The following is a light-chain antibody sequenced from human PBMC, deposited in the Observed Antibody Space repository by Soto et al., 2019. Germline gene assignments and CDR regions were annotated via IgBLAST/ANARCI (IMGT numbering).Light chain of an antibody. J-gene: IGLJ1*01. CDR3: SAYTSSSTDV. V-gene: IGLV2-14*01. CDR1: SSDVGGYTY. CDR2: DVS. Sequence: QSAMTQPASVSGSPGQSITIFCTGTSSDVGGYTYVSCYQQHPGKAPKLMIYDVSNRPSGASNRFSGSKSGNTASLTISGHPAEDEADYYCSAYTSSSTDVFATGTKLT.